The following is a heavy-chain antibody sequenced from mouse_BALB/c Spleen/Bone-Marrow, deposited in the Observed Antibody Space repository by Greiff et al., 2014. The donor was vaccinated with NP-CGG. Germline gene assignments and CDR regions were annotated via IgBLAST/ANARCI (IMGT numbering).Heavy chain of an antibody. V-gene: IGHV14-3*02. CDR1: GFNIKDTY. CDR2: IDPANGNT. CDR3: ALYYDGSSGFAY. J-gene: IGHJ3*01. Sequence: EVQRVESGAELVKPGASVKLSCTASGFNIKDTYMHWVKQRPEQGLEWIGRIDPANGNTKYDPKFQGKATITADTSSNTAYLQLSSLTSEDTAVYYCALYYDGSSGFAYWGQGTLVTVSA. D-gene: IGHD1-1*01.